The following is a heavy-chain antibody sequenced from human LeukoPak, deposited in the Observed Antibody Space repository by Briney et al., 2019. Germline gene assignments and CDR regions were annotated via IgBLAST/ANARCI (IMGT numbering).Heavy chain of an antibody. D-gene: IGHD2-2*01. V-gene: IGHV1-2*02. J-gene: IGHJ5*02. CDR1: GYTFTGYY. CDR3: ARGYIVVVPAASWFDP. CDR2: INPNSGGT. Sequence: GASVKVSCKASGYTFTGYYMHWVRQAPGQGLEWMGWINPNSGGTNCAQKFQGRVTMTRDTSISTAYMELSRLRSDDTAVYYCARGYIVVVPAASWFDPWGQGTLVTVSS.